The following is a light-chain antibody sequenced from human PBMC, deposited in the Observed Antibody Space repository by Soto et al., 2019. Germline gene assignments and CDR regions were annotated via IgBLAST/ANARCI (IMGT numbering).Light chain of an antibody. CDR2: GAS. CDR1: QSVSSN. V-gene: IGKV3-20*01. J-gene: IGKJ3*01. Sequence: EIVMTQSPATLSVSPGERATLSCRASQSVSSNLAWYQQKPGQPPRLLIFGASTRATGIPDRFSGSGSGTDFTLTISRLEPEDFAVYSCQQYGRSPFTFGPGTKVDIK. CDR3: QQYGRSPFT.